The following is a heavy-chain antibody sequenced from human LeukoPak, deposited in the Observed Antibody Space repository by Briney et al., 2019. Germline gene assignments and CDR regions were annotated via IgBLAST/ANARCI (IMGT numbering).Heavy chain of an antibody. D-gene: IGHD6-6*01. CDR3: AKGGIAARRRGYYFDY. CDR2: ISYDGSNK. Sequence: GGSLRLSCAASGFTFSSYGMHWVRHAPGKGLEWVACISYDGSNKYYADSVKGRFTISRDNSKNTLYLQMNSLRAEDTAVYYCAKGGIAARRRGYYFDYWGQGTLVTVSS. V-gene: IGHV3-30*18. J-gene: IGHJ4*02. CDR1: GFTFSSYG.